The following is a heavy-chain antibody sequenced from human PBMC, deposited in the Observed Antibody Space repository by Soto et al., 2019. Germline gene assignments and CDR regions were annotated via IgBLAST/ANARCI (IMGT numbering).Heavy chain of an antibody. J-gene: IGHJ4*02. Sequence: GGSLRLSCAASGFTFTRYSMNWVRQAPGKGLGWVSSISSTTNYIYYGDSMKGRFTISRDNGKNSLYLEIHSLRAEDTAVYYCARESEDLTSNFDYWGQGTLVTVSS. CDR1: GFTFTRYS. V-gene: IGHV3-21*06. CDR3: ARESEDLTSNFDY. CDR2: ISSTTNYI.